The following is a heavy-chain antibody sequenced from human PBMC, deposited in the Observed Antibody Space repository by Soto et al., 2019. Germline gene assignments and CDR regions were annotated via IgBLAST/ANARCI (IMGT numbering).Heavy chain of an antibody. D-gene: IGHD5-18*01. CDR1: GGSISSSNW. V-gene: IGHV4-4*02. CDR3: ARVDTAMVGEYYYYHGMDV. Sequence: SETPSLTCAVSGGSISSSNWWSWVRQPPGKGLEWIGEIYHSGSTNYNPSLKSRVTISVDKSKNQFSLKLSSVTAADTAVYYCARVDTAMVGEYYYYHGMDVWGQGTTVTVSS. CDR2: IYHSGST. J-gene: IGHJ6*02.